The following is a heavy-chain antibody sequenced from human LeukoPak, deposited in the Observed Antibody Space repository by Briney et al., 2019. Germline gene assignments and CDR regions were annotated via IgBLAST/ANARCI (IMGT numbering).Heavy chain of an antibody. V-gene: IGHV4-4*07. J-gene: IGHJ4*02. D-gene: IGHD2-15*01. Sequence: SETLSLTCTVSGGSISSYYWSWIRQPAGKGLEWIGRIYTSGSTNYNPSLKSRVTISVDTSKNQFSLKLSSVTAADTAVYYCAREVVVVAATPYYFDYWGQGTLVTVSS. CDR2: IYTSGST. CDR3: AREVVVVAATPYYFDY. CDR1: GGSISSYY.